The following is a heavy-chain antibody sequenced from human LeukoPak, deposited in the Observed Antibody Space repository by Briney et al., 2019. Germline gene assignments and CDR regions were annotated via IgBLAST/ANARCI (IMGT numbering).Heavy chain of an antibody. CDR2: IIPILGIA. CDR3: ARDPTRFGPHGY. D-gene: IGHD3-16*01. J-gene: IGHJ4*02. Sequence: ASVKVSCKASGGTFSSYAISWVRQAPGQGLEWMGRIIPILGIANYAQKFQGRVTITADKSTSTAYMELSSLRSEDTAVYYCARDPTRFGPHGYWGQGTLVTVSS. CDR1: GGTFSSYA. V-gene: IGHV1-69*04.